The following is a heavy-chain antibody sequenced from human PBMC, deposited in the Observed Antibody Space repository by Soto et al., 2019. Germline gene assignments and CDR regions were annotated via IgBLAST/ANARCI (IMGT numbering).Heavy chain of an antibody. V-gene: IGHV3-74*01. CDR3: AENRVPFLRDGVDY. CDR2: ISGDGSNT. Sequence: EVQLVESGGGLVQPGGSLRLSCATSGFTFSSYWMYWVRHVPGKGLVWVSRISGDGSNTAYADSVKGRFITSRDNVHVYLHMNSLTADDTAVYFCAENRVPFLRDGVDYWGQGTPVIVSS. J-gene: IGHJ1*01. CDR1: GFTFSSYW. D-gene: IGHD3-3*01.